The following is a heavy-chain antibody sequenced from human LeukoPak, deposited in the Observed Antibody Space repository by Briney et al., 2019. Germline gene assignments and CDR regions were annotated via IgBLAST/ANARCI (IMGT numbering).Heavy chain of an antibody. D-gene: IGHD2-15*01. V-gene: IGHV3-21*01. J-gene: IGHJ6*03. CDR1: GYFFGGYS. CDR2: MDASSTYI. Sequence: GGSLRLSCAASGYFFGGYSMEWVRQAPGEGLEWVSSMDASSTYIYYADSVRGRFTISRDNTKNSLYLQMDSLRAEDTAVYYCARDEGYCDNFNCHAYMSIWGKGTTVTVSS. CDR3: ARDEGYCDNFNCHAYMSI.